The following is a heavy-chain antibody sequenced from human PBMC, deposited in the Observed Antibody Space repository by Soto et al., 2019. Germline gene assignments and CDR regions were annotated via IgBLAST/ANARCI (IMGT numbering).Heavy chain of an antibody. D-gene: IGHD2-15*01. CDR2: IDWDDDK. CDR1: GFSLSTSGMC. Sequence: GSGPTLVNPTQTLTLTCTFSGFSLSTSGMCVSWIRQPPGKALEWLALIDWDDDKYYSTSLKTRLTISKDTSKNQVVLTMTNMDPVDTATFSFARGPLSCYSWGGPLREGMEFGARGTS. CDR3: ARGPLSCYSWGGPLREGMEF. J-gene: IGHJ6*02. V-gene: IGHV2-70*13.